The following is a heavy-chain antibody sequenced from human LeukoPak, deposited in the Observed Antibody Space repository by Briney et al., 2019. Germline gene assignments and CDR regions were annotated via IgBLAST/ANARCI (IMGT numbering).Heavy chain of an antibody. J-gene: IGHJ3*02. CDR3: ARHLKGHDAFDI. CDR1: GYSLSSGYY. Sequence: PSETLSLTCAVSGYSLSSGYYWGWIRQPPGKGLEWIGSIYHSGSTYYNPSLKSRVTISVDTSKNQFSLKLSSVTAADTAVYYCARHLKGHDAFDIWGQGTMVTVSS. CDR2: IYHSGST. V-gene: IGHV4-38-2*01.